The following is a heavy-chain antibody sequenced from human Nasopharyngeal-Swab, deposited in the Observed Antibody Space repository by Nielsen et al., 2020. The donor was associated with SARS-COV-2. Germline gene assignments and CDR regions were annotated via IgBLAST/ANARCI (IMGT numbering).Heavy chain of an antibody. V-gene: IGHV3-21*01. CDR1: GFTFSSYS. J-gene: IGHJ4*02. CDR3: AGDPIDY. CDR2: ISSSSSYI. Sequence: GESLKISCAASGFTFSSYSMNWVRQAPGKGLEWVSSISSSSSYIYYADSVKGRFTISRDNAKNSLYLQMNSLRAEDTAVYYCAGDPIDYWGQGTLVTVSS.